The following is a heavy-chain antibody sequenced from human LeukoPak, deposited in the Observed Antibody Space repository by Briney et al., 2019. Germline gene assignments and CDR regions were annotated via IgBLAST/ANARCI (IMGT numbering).Heavy chain of an antibody. V-gene: IGHV3-30*18. Sequence: GGSLRLSCAASGFTFSSYGMHWVRQAPGKGLEWVAVISYDGSNKYYADSVKGRFTISRDNSKNTLYLQMNSLRAEDTAVYYCAKARRLRVVVPAAVDYWGQGTLVTVSS. CDR3: AKARRLRVVVPAAVDY. CDR2: ISYDGSNK. CDR1: GFTFSSYG. D-gene: IGHD2-2*01. J-gene: IGHJ4*02.